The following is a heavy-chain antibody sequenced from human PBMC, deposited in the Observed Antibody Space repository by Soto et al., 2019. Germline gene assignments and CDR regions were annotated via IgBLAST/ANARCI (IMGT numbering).Heavy chain of an antibody. CDR3: ARVRTAMVTFYYGMDV. CDR2: IIPIFGTA. J-gene: IGHJ6*02. V-gene: IGHV1-69*13. D-gene: IGHD5-18*01. CDR1: GGTFSSYA. Sequence: GASVKVSCKASGGTFSSYAISWVRQAPGQGLEWMGGIIPIFGTANYAQKFQGRVTITADESTSTAYMELSSLRSEDTAVYYCARVRTAMVTFYYGMDVWGQGTTVTVSS.